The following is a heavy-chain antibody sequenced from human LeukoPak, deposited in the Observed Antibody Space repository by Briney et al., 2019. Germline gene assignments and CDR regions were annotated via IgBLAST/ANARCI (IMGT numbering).Heavy chain of an antibody. J-gene: IGHJ4*02. CDR1: GGSISSYY. D-gene: IGHD3-3*01. CDR2: IYYSGST. V-gene: IGHV4-59*08. Sequence: PSETLSLTCTVSGGSISSYYWSWIRQPPGKGLEWIGYIYYSGSTNYNPSLKSRVTISVDTSKNQFSLKLSSVTAAVTAVYYCARLGSPVDDFWSGYYQYGFDYWGQGTLVTVSS. CDR3: ARLGSPVDDFWSGYYQYGFDY.